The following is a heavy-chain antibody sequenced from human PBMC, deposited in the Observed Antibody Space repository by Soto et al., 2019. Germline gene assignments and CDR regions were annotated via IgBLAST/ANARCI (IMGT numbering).Heavy chain of an antibody. D-gene: IGHD3-10*01. CDR1: VFTVSSNY. Sequence: EVRLVESGGGFVQPGGSLRLCCAAFVFTVSSNYMTWVLLAPGKGLEWVSLVYSGGATHYAASVKGRFTISTHSSQNTLFLQMNSLRTEDTATYYCVRGRYGSEIHWGQGTKVTVSS. V-gene: IGHV3-53*04. CDR2: VYSGGAT. CDR3: VRGRYGSEIH. J-gene: IGHJ4*02.